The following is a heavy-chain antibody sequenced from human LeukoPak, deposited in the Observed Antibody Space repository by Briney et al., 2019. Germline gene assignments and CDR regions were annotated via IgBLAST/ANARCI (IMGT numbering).Heavy chain of an antibody. CDR2: IYPGDSDT. CDR3: VRQPPGVYDTTQNWFDP. D-gene: IGHD3-22*01. Sequence: GESLQISCKGSGYSFTNYWIGWVRQIPGKGLEWMGIIYPGDSDTTYSPSFQGQVTISADKSISTAYLQWSSLKASDTAMYYCVRQPPGVYDTTQNWFDPWGQGTLVTVSS. J-gene: IGHJ5*02. CDR1: GYSFTNYW. V-gene: IGHV5-51*01.